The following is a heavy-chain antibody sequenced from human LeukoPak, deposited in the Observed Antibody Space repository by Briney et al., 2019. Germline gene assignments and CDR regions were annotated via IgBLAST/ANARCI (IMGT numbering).Heavy chain of an antibody. Sequence: ASVKVSCKASVYSFTSYGISWVRQAPGQRLEWMGWISGNTANTKYAQKLQGRVTITTDTSTSTAYMELRSLRSDDTAVYYCARDDRDNTWSWWDPWGQGTLVIVSS. CDR2: ISGNTANT. J-gene: IGHJ5*02. D-gene: IGHD1-1*01. CDR1: VYSFTSYG. CDR3: ARDDRDNTWSWWDP. V-gene: IGHV1-18*01.